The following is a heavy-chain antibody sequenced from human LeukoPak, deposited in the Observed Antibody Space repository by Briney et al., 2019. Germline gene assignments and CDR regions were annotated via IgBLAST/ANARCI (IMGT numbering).Heavy chain of an antibody. CDR3: ARIGYCSSTSCYPNDY. CDR2: ISSSSSYI. V-gene: IGHV3-21*01. Sequence: GGSLRLSCAASGFTFSSYSMTWVRQAPGKGLEWVSSISSSSSYIYYADSVKGRFTISRDNAKNSLYLQMNSLRAEDTAVYYCARIGYCSSTSCYPNDYWGQGTLVTVSS. D-gene: IGHD2-2*01. J-gene: IGHJ4*02. CDR1: GFTFSSYS.